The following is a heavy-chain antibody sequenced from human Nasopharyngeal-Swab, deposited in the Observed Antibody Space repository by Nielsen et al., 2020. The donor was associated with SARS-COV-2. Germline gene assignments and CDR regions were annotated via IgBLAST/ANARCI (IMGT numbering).Heavy chain of an antibody. D-gene: IGHD6-13*01. V-gene: IGHV4-59*08. CDR1: GGSISSYY. Sequence: SETLSLTCTVSGGSISSYYWSWIRQPPGKGLEWIGNIYYSGSTNYNPSLKSRVTISVDTSKNQFSLKLNSVTAADTAVYYCAKQKWQQLMNWGQGTLVTVSS. CDR2: IYYSGST. CDR3: AKQKWQQLMN. J-gene: IGHJ4*02.